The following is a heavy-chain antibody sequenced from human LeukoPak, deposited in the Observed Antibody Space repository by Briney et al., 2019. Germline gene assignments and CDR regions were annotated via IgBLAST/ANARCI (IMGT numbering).Heavy chain of an antibody. CDR3: ARSAIEQGYYYDSSGYFWY. D-gene: IGHD3-22*01. Sequence: KSSETLSLTCTVSGGSISSYYWSWIRQPPGKGLEWIGYIYYSGSTNYNPSLKSRVTISVDTSKNQFALKLSSVTAADTAVYYCARSAIEQGYYYDSSGYFWYWGQGTLVTVSS. J-gene: IGHJ4*02. CDR1: GGSISSYY. V-gene: IGHV4-59*01. CDR2: IYYSGST.